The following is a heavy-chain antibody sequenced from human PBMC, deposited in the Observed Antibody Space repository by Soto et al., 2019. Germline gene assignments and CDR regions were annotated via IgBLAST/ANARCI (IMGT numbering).Heavy chain of an antibody. J-gene: IGHJ5*02. V-gene: IGHV4-39*01. CDR2: IYYSGST. CDR1: GGSISSSSYY. D-gene: IGHD2-15*01. Sequence: SETLSLTCTVSGGSISSSSYYWGWIRQPPGKGLEWIGSIYYSGSTYYNPSLKSRVTISVDTSKNQFSLKLSSVTAADTAVYYCARLGRENCSGATCYFRSSWFDPWGQGTLVTVSS. CDR3: ARLGRENCSGATCYFRSSWFDP.